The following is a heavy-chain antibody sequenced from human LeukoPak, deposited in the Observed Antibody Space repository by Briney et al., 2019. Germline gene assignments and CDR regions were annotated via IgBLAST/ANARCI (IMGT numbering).Heavy chain of an antibody. V-gene: IGHV4-4*07. J-gene: IGHJ4*02. D-gene: IGHD3-22*01. Sequence: SETLSLTCTVSGASIASHYWSWIRQPAGKGLEWIGRIFSSGGTNYNPSLKSRVTMSVDTSKNEFSLKISSVTAADTAVYYCAREYPAGCGYWLAYFNYWGQGTLVTVSS. CDR1: GASIASHY. CDR2: IFSSGGT. CDR3: AREYPAGCGYWLAYFNY.